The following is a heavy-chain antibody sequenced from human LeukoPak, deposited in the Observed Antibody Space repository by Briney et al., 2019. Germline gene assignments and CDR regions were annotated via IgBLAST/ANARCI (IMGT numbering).Heavy chain of an antibody. Sequence: SETLSLTCSVSGRSISSGDYYWSWIRQSPGKGLEWIGYIYYNGNTYYNPFLKSRITMSLHTSKNQLSLKLSSVTAADTAVYYCASRDETGYWYFDLWGRGTLVTVSS. CDR1: GRSISSGDYY. J-gene: IGHJ2*01. D-gene: IGHD5-24*01. V-gene: IGHV4-30-4*01. CDR3: ASRDETGYWYFDL. CDR2: IYYNGNT.